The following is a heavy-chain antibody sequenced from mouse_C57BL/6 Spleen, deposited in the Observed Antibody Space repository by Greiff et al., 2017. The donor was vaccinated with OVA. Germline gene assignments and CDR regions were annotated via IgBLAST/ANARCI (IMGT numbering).Heavy chain of an antibody. Sequence: EVQLQQSGPELVKPGASVKISCKASGYTFTDYYMNWVKQSHGKSLEWIGDINPNNGGTSYNQKFKGKATLTVDKSSSTAYMELRSLTSEDSAVYYCARRPSYGYFDVWGTGTTVTVAS. V-gene: IGHV1-26*01. CDR1: GYTFTDYY. J-gene: IGHJ1*03. CDR3: ARRPSYGYFDV. D-gene: IGHD2-10*01. CDR2: INPNNGGT.